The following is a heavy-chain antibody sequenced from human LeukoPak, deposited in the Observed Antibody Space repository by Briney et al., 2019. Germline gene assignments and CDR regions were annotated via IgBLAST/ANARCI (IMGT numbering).Heavy chain of an antibody. CDR1: GFTFSSYG. V-gene: IGHV3-33*01. CDR2: IWYDGSNK. J-gene: IGHJ4*02. D-gene: IGHD5-18*01. Sequence: GGSLRLSCAASGFTFSSYGMHWVRQAPGKGLEWVAVIWYDGSNKYYADSVKGRFTISRDNSKNTLYLQMNSLRAEDTAVYYCARDHGYSYGVFDYWGQGTLVTVSS. CDR3: ARDHGYSYGVFDY.